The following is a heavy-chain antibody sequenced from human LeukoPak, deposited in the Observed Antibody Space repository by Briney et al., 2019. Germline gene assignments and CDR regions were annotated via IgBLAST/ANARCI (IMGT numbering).Heavy chain of an antibody. CDR2: INPSGGST. V-gene: IGHV1-46*01. J-gene: IGHJ5*02. Sequence: ASVKVSCKASGYTFTNYYIHWVRQAPGQGLECMGIINPSGGSTSYAQKFQGRVTMTRDMSTSTVYMELSSLRSEDTAVYYCARGGVGATTYVSFDPWGQGTLVTVSS. CDR1: GYTFTNYY. D-gene: IGHD1-26*01. CDR3: ARGGVGATTYVSFDP.